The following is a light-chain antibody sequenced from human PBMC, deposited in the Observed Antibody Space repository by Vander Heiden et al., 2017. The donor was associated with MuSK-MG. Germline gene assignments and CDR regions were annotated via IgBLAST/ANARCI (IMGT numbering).Light chain of an antibody. CDR1: QTLLYTSNNKNY. Sequence: DIVMTQSPHSLAVSLGERATINCKSSQTLLYTSNNKNYLAWYQQKLGQPPKLLIHWASTRESGVPDRFSGSGSETDFTLTITSLRAEDVAVYFCQQYFTLPTFGQGTKVEIK. V-gene: IGKV4-1*01. CDR2: WAS. J-gene: IGKJ1*01. CDR3: QQYFTLPT.